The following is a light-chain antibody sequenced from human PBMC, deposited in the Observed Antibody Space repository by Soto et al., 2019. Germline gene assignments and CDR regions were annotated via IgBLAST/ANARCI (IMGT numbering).Light chain of an antibody. CDR2: AAS. V-gene: IGKV1-27*01. Sequence: DNQVNQSPSSLSASFGDRVTITCRASQGISNALAWYQQRPGKVPRLLIYAASTLQSGVPSRFSGSGSGTDFTLTISSLQPEDVAAYYCQKYDNVPTFGQGTKVDIK. CDR3: QKYDNVPT. CDR1: QGISNA. J-gene: IGKJ1*01.